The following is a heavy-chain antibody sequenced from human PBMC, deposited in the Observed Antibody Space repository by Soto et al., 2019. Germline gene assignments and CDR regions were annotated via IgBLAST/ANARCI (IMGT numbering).Heavy chain of an antibody. CDR2: IYSGGST. CDR1: GFTVSSNY. CDR3: ASGRSVVVPAAINYYYGMDV. Sequence: SLRLSCAASGFTVSSNYMSWVRQAPGKGLEWVSVIYSGGSTYYADPVKGRFTISRDNSKNTLYLQMNSLRAEDTAVYYCASGRSVVVPAAINYYYGMDVWGQGTTVTVSS. V-gene: IGHV3-53*01. D-gene: IGHD2-2*01. J-gene: IGHJ6*02.